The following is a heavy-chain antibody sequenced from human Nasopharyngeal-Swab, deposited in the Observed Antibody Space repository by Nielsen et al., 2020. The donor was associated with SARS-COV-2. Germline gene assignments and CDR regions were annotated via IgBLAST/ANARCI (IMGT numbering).Heavy chain of an antibody. D-gene: IGHD3-10*01. Sequence: ASAKISCNASGYTFTSYAMHWLRQPPGQRLEWMGWINAGNGNTKYSQKFQGRVTITRDTSASTAYMELSSLRSEDTAVYYCARVMVRGVQGSVRAGPFDPWGQGTLVTVSS. CDR3: ARVMVRGVQGSVRAGPFDP. CDR1: GYTFTSYA. V-gene: IGHV1-3*01. J-gene: IGHJ5*02. CDR2: INAGNGNT.